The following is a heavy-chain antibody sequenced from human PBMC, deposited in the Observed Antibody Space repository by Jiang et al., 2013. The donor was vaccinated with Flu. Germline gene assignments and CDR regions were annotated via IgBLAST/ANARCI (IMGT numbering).Heavy chain of an antibody. CDR1: GGTFSSYA. CDR2: IIPILGIA. V-gene: IGHV1-69*04. Sequence: SGAEVKKPGSSVKVSCKASGGTFSSYAISWVRQAPGQGLEWMGRIIPILGIANYAQKFQGRVTITADKSTSTAYMELSSLRSEDTAVYYCARELRDIVVVPAAKGTVTPWYFDLWGRGTLVTVSS. D-gene: IGHD2-2*01. J-gene: IGHJ2*01. CDR3: ARELRDIVVVPAAKGTVTPWYFDL.